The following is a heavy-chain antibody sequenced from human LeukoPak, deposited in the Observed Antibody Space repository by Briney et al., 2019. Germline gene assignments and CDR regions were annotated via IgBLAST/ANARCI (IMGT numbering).Heavy chain of an antibody. Sequence: PGGSLRLSCAASGFTFSSYAMSWVRQAPGKGLEWVSAISGSGGSTYYADSVKGRFTISRDNSKNTLYLQMNSLRAEDTAVYYWAKDLIQLELRPFDDAFVDAFDIWGQETMVTVSS. CDR2: ISGSGGST. CDR1: GFTFSSYA. D-gene: IGHD1-26*01. CDR3: AKDLIQLELRPFDDAFVDAFDI. J-gene: IGHJ3*02. V-gene: IGHV3-23*01.